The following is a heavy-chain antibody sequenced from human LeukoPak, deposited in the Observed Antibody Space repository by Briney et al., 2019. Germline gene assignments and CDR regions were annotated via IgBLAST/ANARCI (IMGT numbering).Heavy chain of an antibody. CDR2: INPNSGGT. CDR1: GYTFTGYY. CDR3: ARGTYYYDSSGYYYYFDY. D-gene: IGHD3-22*01. J-gene: IGHJ4*02. Sequence: ASVKVSCKASGYTFTGYYMHWVRQAPGQGLEWMGWINPNSGGTNYAQKFQGRVTMTRDTSISTAYMELSRLRSDDTAVYYCARGTYYYDSSGYYYYFDYWGQGTLVTVSS. V-gene: IGHV1-2*02.